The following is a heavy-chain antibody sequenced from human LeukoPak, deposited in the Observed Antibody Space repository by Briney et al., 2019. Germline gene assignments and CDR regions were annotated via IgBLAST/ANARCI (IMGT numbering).Heavy chain of an antibody. CDR1: GGSISSYY. CDR2: IYTSGTT. V-gene: IGHV4-4*07. Sequence: SSETLSLTCTVSGGSISSYYWSWIRQPAGKGLEWIGRIYTSGTTHYNPSLKSRVTMSVDTSKNQFSLKLSSVTAADTAVYYCARLSTVTTSFDYWGQGTLVTVSS. CDR3: ARLSTVTTSFDY. J-gene: IGHJ4*02. D-gene: IGHD4-17*01.